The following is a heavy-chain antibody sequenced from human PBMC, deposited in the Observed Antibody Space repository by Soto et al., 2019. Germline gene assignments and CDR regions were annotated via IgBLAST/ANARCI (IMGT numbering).Heavy chain of an antibody. V-gene: IGHV1-2*02. J-gene: IGHJ4*02. CDR3: AIHLRWLQFSDY. Sequence: ASVKVSCKASGYTFTSYGISWVRQAPGQGLEWMGWINPNSGGTNYAQKFQGRVTMTRDTSISTAYMELSRLRSDDTAVYYCAIHLRWLQFSDYWGQGTLVTFSS. CDR2: INPNSGGT. D-gene: IGHD5-12*01. CDR1: GYTFTSYG.